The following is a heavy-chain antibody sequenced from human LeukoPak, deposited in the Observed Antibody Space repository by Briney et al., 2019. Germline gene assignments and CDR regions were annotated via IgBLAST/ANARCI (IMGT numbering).Heavy chain of an antibody. CDR1: GGSFSGYY. CDR2: INHSGST. CDR3: ARGWPGLLDY. Sequence: PSETLSLTCAVYGGSFSGYYWSWIRQPPGKGLEWIGEINHSGSTNYNPSLKSRVTISVDTSKNQFSLKLSSVTAADTAVYYCARGWPGLLDYWGQGTLVTVSS. J-gene: IGHJ4*02. D-gene: IGHD5-12*01. V-gene: IGHV4-34*01.